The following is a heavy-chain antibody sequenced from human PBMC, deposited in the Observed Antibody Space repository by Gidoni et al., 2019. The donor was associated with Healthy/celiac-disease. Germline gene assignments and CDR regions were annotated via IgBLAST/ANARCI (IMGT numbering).Heavy chain of an antibody. CDR1: AFTFGDYV. V-gene: IGHV3-49*05. J-gene: IGHJ4*01. CDR3: TRRSLGLLFKYYFDY. Sequence: EVQMVESGGGLVKPGRCLILSCSAAAFTFGDYVRSWFRQAPGKGLEWVGFIRSKADGGTTEYDASVKGRFNISRDDSKSIAYLQMNSQKTEDTAVYYCTRRSLGLLFKYYFDYWGQGTLVTVSS. D-gene: IGHD2-15*01. CDR2: IRSKADGGTT.